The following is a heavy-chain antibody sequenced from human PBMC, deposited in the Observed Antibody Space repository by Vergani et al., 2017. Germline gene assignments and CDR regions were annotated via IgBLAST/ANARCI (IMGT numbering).Heavy chain of an antibody. Sequence: EVQLVESGGGFVRPGESLRLSCAASGFTFSKYWMTWVRQAPGKGLEWVANIEDDGDDKNYADSVKGRFTISRDNSKNTLFLQMNSLRAEDTAVYYCARDLFYYDSSGYYSGFFDYWGQGTLVTVSS. CDR3: ARDLFYYDSSGYYSGFFDY. J-gene: IGHJ4*02. V-gene: IGHV3-7*01. CDR1: GFTFSKYW. CDR2: IEDDGDDK. D-gene: IGHD3-22*01.